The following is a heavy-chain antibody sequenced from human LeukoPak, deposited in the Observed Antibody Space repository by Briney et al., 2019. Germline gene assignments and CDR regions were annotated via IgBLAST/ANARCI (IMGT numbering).Heavy chain of an antibody. CDR2: IYSTGGI. J-gene: IGHJ4*02. CDR3: ARFYFDSSGQNSRAH. Sequence: GGSLRLSCAVSGFTVSNNYMSWVRQAPGKGLEWVSVIYSTGGIHYADSVKGRFTISRDSSKNTLFLQMSNLRAEDTAVYYCARFYFDSSGQNSRAHWGQGTQVTVSA. D-gene: IGHD3-22*01. V-gene: IGHV3-66*01. CDR1: GFTVSNNY.